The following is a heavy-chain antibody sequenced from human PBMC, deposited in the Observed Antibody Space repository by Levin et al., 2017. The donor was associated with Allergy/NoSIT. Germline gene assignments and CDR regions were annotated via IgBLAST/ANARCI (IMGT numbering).Heavy chain of an antibody. Sequence: SETLSLTCTVSGGSISSDSYYWGWIRQPPGKGLEWIGSIYYSGSTYYNPPLKSRVTISVDTSKNQFSLKLSSVTAADTAVYYCARHLGIPGLGFDPWGQGTLVTVSS. CDR2: IYYSGST. CDR3: ARHLGIPGLGFDP. J-gene: IGHJ5*02. D-gene: IGHD2-21*01. V-gene: IGHV4-39*01. CDR1: GGSISSDSYY.